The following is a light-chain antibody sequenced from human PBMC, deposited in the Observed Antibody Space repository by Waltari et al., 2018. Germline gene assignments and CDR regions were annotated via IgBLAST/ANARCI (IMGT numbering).Light chain of an antibody. CDR1: SRDLGGSNY. J-gene: IGLJ2*01. V-gene: IGLV2-14*01. CDR3: SSYTSTTTLGVV. CDR2: EVN. Sequence: QSALTQPASVSGSPGQSIPLSCTGTSRDLGGSNYVSGYQQDPGKAPKLIIYEVNKRPSGVSNRFSGSKSGNTASLTISGLLAEDEADYYCSSYTSTTTLGVVFGGGTKLTVL.